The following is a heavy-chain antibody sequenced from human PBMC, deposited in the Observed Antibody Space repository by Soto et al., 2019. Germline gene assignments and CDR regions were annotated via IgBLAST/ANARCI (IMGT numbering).Heavy chain of an antibody. CDR1: GLSFSDDY. V-gene: IGHV4-34*01. J-gene: IGHJ1*01. CDR3: ARGVRWLRAHFQY. D-gene: IGHD5-12*01. CDR2: INHSGST. Sequence: SETLSLTCAIYGLSFSDDYWSWIRQPPGKGLEWIGEINHSGSTKYNPSLKSRVTMSVDTSKNQFSLKLSSVTAADTAVYYCARGVRWLRAHFQYWGQGTLVTVSS.